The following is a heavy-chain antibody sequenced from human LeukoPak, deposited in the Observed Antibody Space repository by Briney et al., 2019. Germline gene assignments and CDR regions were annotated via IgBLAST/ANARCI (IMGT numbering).Heavy chain of an antibody. CDR2: IYYSGST. CDR3: ARDLFYYDSSGQTGYYYYMDV. D-gene: IGHD3-22*01. J-gene: IGHJ6*03. CDR1: GGSISSSSYY. Sequence: PETLSLTCTVSGGSISSSSYYWGWIRQPPGKGLEWIGSIYYSGSTNYNPSLKSRVTMSVDTSKNQFSLKLSSVTAADTAVYYCARDLFYYDSSGQTGYYYYMDVWGKGTTVTISS. V-gene: IGHV4-39*07.